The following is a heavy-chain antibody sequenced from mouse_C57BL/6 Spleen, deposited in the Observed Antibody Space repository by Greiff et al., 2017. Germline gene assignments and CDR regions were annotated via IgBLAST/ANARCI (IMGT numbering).Heavy chain of an antibody. CDR1: GYTFTDYN. J-gene: IGHJ2*01. CDR2: INPTNSVT. CDR3: ARCDGYDGYFDY. Sequence: EVQLQQSGPELVQPGASVKIPCKASGYTFTDYNMDWVNQTLGKGLEGIGDINPTNSVTIYNQNFKGKATLTVDNSSSTAYMELRSLTSEDTAVYYCARCDGYDGYFDYWGQGTTLTVSS. D-gene: IGHD2-2*01. V-gene: IGHV1-18*01.